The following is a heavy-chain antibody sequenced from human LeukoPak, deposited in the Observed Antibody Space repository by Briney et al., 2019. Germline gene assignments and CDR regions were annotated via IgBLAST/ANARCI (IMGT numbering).Heavy chain of an antibody. V-gene: IGHV7-4-1*02. Sequence: ASVKVSCKASGCTFTSYAMNWVRQAPGQGLEWMGWINTNTGNPTYAQGFTGRFVFSLDTSVSTAYLQISGLTAEDTAVYYCARDRKYNWNDPYNWFDPWGQGTLVTVSS. CDR1: GCTFTSYA. J-gene: IGHJ5*02. CDR3: ARDRKYNWNDPYNWFDP. D-gene: IGHD1-1*01. CDR2: INTNTGNP.